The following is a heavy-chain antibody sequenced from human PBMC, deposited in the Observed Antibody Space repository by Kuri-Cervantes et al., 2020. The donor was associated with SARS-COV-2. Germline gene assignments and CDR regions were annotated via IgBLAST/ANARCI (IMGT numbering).Heavy chain of an antibody. D-gene: IGHD3-3*01. CDR1: GFTFSSYW. J-gene: IGHJ3*01. CDR3: VRDPGSTIFGVVIIPSDAFDL. Sequence: GGSLRLSCAASGFTFSSYWMSWVRQAPGKGLEWVANIKQDGSEKYYVDSVKGRFTISRDNAKNSLYLQMNSLRAEDTAVYYCVRDPGSTIFGVVIIPSDAFDLWGQGTMVTVSS. V-gene: IGHV3-7*01. CDR2: IKQDGSEK.